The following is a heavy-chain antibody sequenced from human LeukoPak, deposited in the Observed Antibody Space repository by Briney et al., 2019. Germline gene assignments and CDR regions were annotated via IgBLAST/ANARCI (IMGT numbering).Heavy chain of an antibody. CDR2: ISSSSSYI. CDR3: ASLERYDILTGPFDY. Sequence: GGSLRLSCAASGFTFSDYYMSWIRQAPGKGLEWVSSISSSSSYIYYADSVKGRFTISRDNAKNSLYLQMNSLRAEDTAVYYCASLERYDILTGPFDYWGQGTLVTVSS. CDR1: GFTFSDYY. J-gene: IGHJ4*02. D-gene: IGHD3-9*01. V-gene: IGHV3-11*06.